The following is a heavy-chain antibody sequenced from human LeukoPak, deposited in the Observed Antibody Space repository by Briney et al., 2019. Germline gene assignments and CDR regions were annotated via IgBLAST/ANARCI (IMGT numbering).Heavy chain of an antibody. D-gene: IGHD5-18*01. Sequence: GGSLRLSCAASGFTFSDYYMSWIRQAPGKGLERVSYISSSGSTIYYADSVKGRFTISRDNAKNSLYLQMNSLRAEDTAVYYCARAVRGYSYGVHPPLFDYWGQGTLVTVSS. V-gene: IGHV3-11*01. CDR3: ARAVRGYSYGVHPPLFDY. CDR2: ISSSGSTI. CDR1: GFTFSDYY. J-gene: IGHJ4*02.